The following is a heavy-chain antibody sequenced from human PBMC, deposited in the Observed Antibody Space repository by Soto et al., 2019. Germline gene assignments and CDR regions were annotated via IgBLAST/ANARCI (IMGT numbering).Heavy chain of an antibody. CDR2: IGGSSGHI. CDR3: ARTNGAYSNYFDY. CDR1: GFTFSSYS. J-gene: IGHJ4*02. V-gene: IGHV3-21*01. Sequence: GGSLRLSCAASGFTFSSYSMVWVRQAPEKGLEWVSSIGGSSGHIYYADSLKGRFTISRDNAMNSLYLQMNSLRVDDTAVYYCARTNGAYSNYFDYWGQGTLVTVSS. D-gene: IGHD2-8*01.